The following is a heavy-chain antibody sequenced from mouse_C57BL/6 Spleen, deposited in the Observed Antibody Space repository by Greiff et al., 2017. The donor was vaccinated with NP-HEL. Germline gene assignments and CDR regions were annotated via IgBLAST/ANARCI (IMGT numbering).Heavy chain of an antibody. CDR1: GYTFTSYW. CDR2: INPSSGYT. D-gene: IGHD1-1*01. V-gene: IGHV1-7*01. J-gene: IGHJ2*01. Sequence: VQLQQSGAELAKPGASVKLSCKASGYTFTSYWMHWVKQRPGQGLEWIGYINPSSGYTKYNQKFKDKATLTADKSSSTAYMQLSSLTYEDSAVYYCARLYYGSSYPFDYWGQGTTLTVSS. CDR3: ARLYYGSSYPFDY.